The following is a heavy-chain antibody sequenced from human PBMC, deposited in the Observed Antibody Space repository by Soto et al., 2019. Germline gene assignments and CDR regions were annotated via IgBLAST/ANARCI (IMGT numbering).Heavy chain of an antibody. CDR1: GESFIGYY. J-gene: IGHJ5*02. CDR3: ARTDIVTTNCFDP. CDR2: INHRGRA. Sequence: QVHLQQWGAGLLKPSETLSLTCAVYGESFIGYYWTWIRQPPGKGLEWIGEINHRGRANYNPSLKSRVTISVDTSNNPFSLKLSSVTAADTSVYYCARTDIVTTNCFDPWGQGTLVTVSS. V-gene: IGHV4-34*02. D-gene: IGHD5-12*01.